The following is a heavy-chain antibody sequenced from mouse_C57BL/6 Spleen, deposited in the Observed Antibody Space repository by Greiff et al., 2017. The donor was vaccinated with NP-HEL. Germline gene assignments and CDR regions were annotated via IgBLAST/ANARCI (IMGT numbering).Heavy chain of an antibody. CDR1: GYTFTDYN. J-gene: IGHJ4*01. D-gene: IGHD2-1*01. Sequence: VHVKQSGPELVKPGASVKMSCKASGYTFTDYNMHWVKQSHGKSLEWIGYINPNNGGTSYNQKFKGKATLTVNKSSSTAYMELRSLTSEDSAVDYCASNYPIGYAMDYWGQGTSVTVSS. CDR3: ASNYPIGYAMDY. V-gene: IGHV1-22*01. CDR2: INPNNGGT.